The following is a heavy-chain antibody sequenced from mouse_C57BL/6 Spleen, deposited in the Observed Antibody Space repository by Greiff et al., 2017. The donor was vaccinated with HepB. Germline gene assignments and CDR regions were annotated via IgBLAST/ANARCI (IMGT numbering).Heavy chain of an antibody. V-gene: IGHV1-59*01. Sequence: VQLQQSGAELVRPGTSVKLSCKASGYTFTSYWMHWVKQRPGQGLEWTGVIDPSDSYTNYNQKVKGKATLTVDTSSSTAYMQLSSLTSEDSAVYFCARFTGTDAVDYWSQGASVTDSS. J-gene: IGHJ4*01. CDR1: GYTFTSYW. CDR3: ARFTGTDAVDY. D-gene: IGHD6-5*01. CDR2: IDPSDSYT.